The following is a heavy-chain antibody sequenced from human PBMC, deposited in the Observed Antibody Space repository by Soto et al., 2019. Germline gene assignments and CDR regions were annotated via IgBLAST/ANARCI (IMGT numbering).Heavy chain of an antibody. CDR1: GYTFTSYD. J-gene: IGHJ6*03. D-gene: IGHD2-2*01. CDR3: ARIGLCVQFSNYYYYYYMDV. V-gene: IGHV1-8*01. CDR2: MNPNSGNT. Sequence: ASVKVSCKASGYTFTSYDINWVRQATGQGLEWMGWMNPNSGNTGYAQKFQGRVTMTRNTSISTAYMELSSLRSEDTAVYYCARIGLCVQFSNYYYYYYMDVWGKGTTVTVSS.